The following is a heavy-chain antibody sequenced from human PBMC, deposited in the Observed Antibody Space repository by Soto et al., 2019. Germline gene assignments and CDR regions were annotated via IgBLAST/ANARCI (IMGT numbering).Heavy chain of an antibody. J-gene: IGHJ5*01. Sequence: SPVKVSCKTSGYTFIIYGISWFRQAPGQAPDWMGWINTYSGNTNYAQNLQGRVNMTTDTSTTTVYMELRSLRSDDTAVYYCARGGAHYFDSSGRYFDFWGQGTLVTVS. D-gene: IGHD3-22*01. CDR3: ARGGAHYFDSSGRYFDF. CDR1: GYTFIIYG. V-gene: IGHV1-18*01. CDR2: INTYSGNT.